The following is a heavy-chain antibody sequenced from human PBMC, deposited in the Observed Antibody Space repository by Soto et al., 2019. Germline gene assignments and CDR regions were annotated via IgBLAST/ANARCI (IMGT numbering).Heavy chain of an antibody. Sequence: QVQLVESGGGVVQPGRSLRLSCAASGFTFSNYAMHWVRQAPGKGLEWVAAILSDEINKYSADSVKGPFTISRDNSKNTRYLQMNSLRPEDTALYYCAIIATSGGGDAFDIWGQGTMVTVSS. V-gene: IGHV3-30-3*01. CDR2: ILSDEINK. D-gene: IGHD6-13*01. J-gene: IGHJ3*02. CDR1: GFTFSNYA. CDR3: AIIATSGGGDAFDI.